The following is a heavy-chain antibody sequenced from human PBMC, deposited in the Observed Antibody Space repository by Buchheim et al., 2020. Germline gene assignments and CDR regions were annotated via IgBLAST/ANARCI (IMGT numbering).Heavy chain of an antibody. D-gene: IGHD3-22*01. Sequence: EVQLVESGGGLVQPGGSLRLSCAASGFTFSSYWMHWVRQAPGKGLVCVARINSDGRTTTYADSVKGRFTISRNNDMKPWYLQMNSLRAEDTAVYYCVTSGSYYYYAMDVWGQGTT. V-gene: IGHV3-74*01. CDR1: GFTFSSYW. CDR2: INSDGRTT. J-gene: IGHJ6*02. CDR3: VTSGSYYYYAMDV.